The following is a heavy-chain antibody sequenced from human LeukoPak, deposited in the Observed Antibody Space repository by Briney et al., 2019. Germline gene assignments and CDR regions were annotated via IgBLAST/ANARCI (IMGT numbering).Heavy chain of an antibody. CDR2: ISSGSNYI. J-gene: IGHJ4*02. D-gene: IGHD4-11*01. CDR3: ARGTPTTRDFDY. V-gene: IGHV3-21*01. Sequence: PGGSLRLSCAASGFTFSSYEMNWVRQAPGKGLEWVSSISSGSNYIYYADSVKGRFTISRDNAKNSLYLQMNSLRAEDTAVYFCARGTPTTRDFDYWGQGTLVTVSS. CDR1: GFTFSSYE.